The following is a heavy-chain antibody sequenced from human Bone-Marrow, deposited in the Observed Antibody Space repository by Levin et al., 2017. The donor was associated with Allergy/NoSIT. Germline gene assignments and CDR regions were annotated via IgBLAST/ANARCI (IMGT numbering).Heavy chain of an antibody. J-gene: IGHJ4*02. CDR2: IRDEGNSYAT. Sequence: GESLKISCAASGFSFSGSAIHWVRQASGKGLEWVGRIRDEGNSYATAYSASVKGRFTVSRDDSKNEAFLEMTSLKTEDTAVYYCALGFGTQLYWNPAFDYWGQGTLVTVSS. CDR1: GFSFSGSA. CDR3: ALGFGTQLYWNPAFDY. V-gene: IGHV3-73*01. D-gene: IGHD3-10*01.